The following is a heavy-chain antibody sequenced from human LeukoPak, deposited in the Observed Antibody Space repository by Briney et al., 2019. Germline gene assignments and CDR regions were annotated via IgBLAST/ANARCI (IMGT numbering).Heavy chain of an antibody. V-gene: IGHV3-23*01. Sequence: GGSLRLSCVDSGFTFTNAWMSWVRQAPGKGLEWVSAISGSGGSTYYADSVKGRFTISRDNSKNTLYLQMNSLRAEDTAVYYCAKKAEVVAGTYDYWGQGTLVTVSS. J-gene: IGHJ4*02. D-gene: IGHD6-19*01. CDR3: AKKAEVVAGTYDY. CDR1: GFTFTNAW. CDR2: ISGSGGST.